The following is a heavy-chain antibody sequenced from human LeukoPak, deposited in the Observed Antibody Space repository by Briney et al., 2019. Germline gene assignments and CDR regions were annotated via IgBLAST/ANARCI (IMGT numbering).Heavy chain of an antibody. J-gene: IGHJ4*02. CDR2: IYYSKNT. V-gene: IGHV4-39*07. Sequence: PSETLSLTCTVSGGSISSSSAYWGWIRQPPGKGLEWIGSIYYSKNTYYNPSLKSRVTISADTSKNQFSLKLTSVSAADTAVYYCAKTMTYYYDTNGYYVADYWGQGTLVTVSS. D-gene: IGHD3-22*01. CDR1: GGSISSSSAY. CDR3: AKTMTYYYDTNGYYVADY.